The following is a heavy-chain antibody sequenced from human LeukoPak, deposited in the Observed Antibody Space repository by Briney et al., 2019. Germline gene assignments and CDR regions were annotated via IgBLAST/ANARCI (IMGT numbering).Heavy chain of an antibody. J-gene: IGHJ4*02. Sequence: GGSLLLSSAASGFTFSSYEMNCGRAAAGEGLEWVSYISSGGSTIYYADSVKGRFTISRDNAKNSLYLQMNSLRAEDTAVYYCAREGSRVLAVALDYWGQGTLVTVSP. V-gene: IGHV3-48*03. CDR2: ISSGGSTI. D-gene: IGHD6-19*01. CDR1: GFTFSSYE. CDR3: AREGSRVLAVALDY.